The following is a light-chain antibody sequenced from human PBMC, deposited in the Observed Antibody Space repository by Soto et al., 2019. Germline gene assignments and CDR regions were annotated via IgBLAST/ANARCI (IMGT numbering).Light chain of an antibody. CDR3: QQFYSYPFT. Sequence: AIQLTQSPSSLSASVRDRVTITCRASQGIYSDLAWYQQKPGKAPQLLIYDASSLQSGAPSRFSGSGSGTDFTLTISSLQPGDFATYYCQQFYSYPFTFGPGTKVDIK. J-gene: IGKJ3*01. CDR2: DAS. CDR1: QGIYSD. V-gene: IGKV1-13*02.